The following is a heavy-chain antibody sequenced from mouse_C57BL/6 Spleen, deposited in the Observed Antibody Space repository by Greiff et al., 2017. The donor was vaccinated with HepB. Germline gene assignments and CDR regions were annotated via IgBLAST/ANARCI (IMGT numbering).Heavy chain of an antibody. CDR2: ILPGSGST. CDR3: ASGDSNYDYAMDY. J-gene: IGHJ4*01. CDR1: GYTFTGYW. V-gene: IGHV1-9*01. D-gene: IGHD2-5*01. Sequence: QVQLQQSGAELMKPGASVKLSCKATGYTFTGYWIEWVKQRPGHGLEWIGEILPGSGSTNYNEKFKGKATFTAVTSSNTAYIQLSSLTTEDSAIYYCASGDSNYDYAMDYWGQGTSVTVSS.